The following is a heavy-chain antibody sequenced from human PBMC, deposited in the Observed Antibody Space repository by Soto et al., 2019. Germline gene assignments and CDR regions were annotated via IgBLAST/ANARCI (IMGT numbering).Heavy chain of an antibody. V-gene: IGHV4-31*03. D-gene: IGHD5-18*01. Sequence: TLSLSCTVSGGSVNSDVRNWSWVRQHPDKGLEWLAYITYGGSIYYNPSLRSRLSVSIDKSKSQFSLNVRSVTAADTAVYFCAKMERTQLWLLVQNWGQGLPVNVSS. CDR1: GGSVNSDVRN. CDR3: AKMERTQLWLLVQN. CDR2: ITYGGSI. J-gene: IGHJ4*02.